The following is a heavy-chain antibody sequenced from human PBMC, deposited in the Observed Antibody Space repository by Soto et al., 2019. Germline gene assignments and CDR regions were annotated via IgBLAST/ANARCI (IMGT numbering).Heavy chain of an antibody. CDR3: ASWRYSYGEYWYFDL. D-gene: IGHD5-18*01. CDR1: GFTFSSYS. CDR2: ISSSSSTI. V-gene: IGHV3-48*02. Sequence: GGSLRLSCAASGFTFSSYSMNWVRQAPGKGLEWVSYISSSSSTIYYADSVKGRFTISRDNAKNSLYLQMNSLRDEDTAVYYCASWRYSYGEYWYFDLWGRGTLVTVSS. J-gene: IGHJ2*01.